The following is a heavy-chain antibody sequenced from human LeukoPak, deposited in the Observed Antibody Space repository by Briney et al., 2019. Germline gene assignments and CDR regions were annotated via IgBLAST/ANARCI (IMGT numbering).Heavy chain of an antibody. CDR1: GFTFSDYY. CDR3: ARDRYNWNDRYFDY. D-gene: IGHD1-1*01. Sequence: GGSLRLSCAASGFTFSDYYMSWIRLAPGKGLEWVSYISSSGSTIYYADSVKGRFTISRDNAKNSLYLQMNSLRAEDTAVYYCARDRYNWNDRYFDYWGQGTLVTVSS. J-gene: IGHJ4*02. CDR2: ISSSGSTI. V-gene: IGHV3-11*01.